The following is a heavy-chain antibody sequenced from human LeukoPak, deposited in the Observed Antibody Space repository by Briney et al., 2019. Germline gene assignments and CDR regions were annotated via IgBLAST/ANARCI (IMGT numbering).Heavy chain of an antibody. V-gene: IGHV4-59*01. J-gene: IGHJ4*02. D-gene: IGHD6-19*01. CDR2: IYYSGST. CDR1: GGSISSYY. CDR3: ARVVGTNHFDY. Sequence: SETLSLTCTVSGGSISSYYWSWIRQPPGKGLEWIGYIYYSGSTNYNPSPKSRVTISVDTSKNQFSLKLSSVTAADTAVYYCARVVGTNHFDYWGQGTLVTVSS.